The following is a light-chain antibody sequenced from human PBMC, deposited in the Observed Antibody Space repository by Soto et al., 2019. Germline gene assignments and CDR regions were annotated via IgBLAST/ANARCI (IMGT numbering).Light chain of an antibody. CDR1: SSDVGGYDF. V-gene: IGLV2-8*01. CDR3: PSYAGSRFPVA. CDR2: DVT. Sequence: QSALTQPPSASGSPGQSVTISCTGASSDVGGYDFVSWYQQHPGKAPKLMIYDVTKRPPGVPDRFSGSKSGNTASLTVSGLPADDEADYYCPSYAGSRFPVAFGGGTPLTLL. J-gene: IGLJ2*01.